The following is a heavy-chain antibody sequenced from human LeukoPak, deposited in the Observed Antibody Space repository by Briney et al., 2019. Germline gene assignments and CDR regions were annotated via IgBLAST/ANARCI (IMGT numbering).Heavy chain of an antibody. CDR2: INPNSGGT. D-gene: IGHD2-2*01. V-gene: IGHV1-2*02. Sequence: ASVKVSCKASGYTFTGYYMHWVRQAPGQGLEWMGWINPNSGGTNYAQKFQGRVTMTRDTSISTAYMELSRLRSDDTAVYYCARVHCSSTSCYAPWSSYYMDVWGKGTTVTVSS. J-gene: IGHJ6*03. CDR3: ARVHCSSTSCYAPWSSYYMDV. CDR1: GYTFTGYY.